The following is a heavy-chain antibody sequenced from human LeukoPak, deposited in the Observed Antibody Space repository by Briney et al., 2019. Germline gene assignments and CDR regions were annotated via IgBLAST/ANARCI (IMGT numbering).Heavy chain of an antibody. CDR2: ISSSSSYI. J-gene: IGHJ4*02. V-gene: IGHV3-21*01. D-gene: IGHD4-17*01. CDR1: GFAFSSYS. Sequence: GGSLRLSCAASGFAFSSYSMNWVRQAPGKGLEWVSSISSSSSYIYYADSVKGRFTISRDNAKNSLYLQMNSLRAEDTAVYYCARDGPYYGDYPDLDYWGQGTLVTVSS. CDR3: ARDGPYYGDYPDLDY.